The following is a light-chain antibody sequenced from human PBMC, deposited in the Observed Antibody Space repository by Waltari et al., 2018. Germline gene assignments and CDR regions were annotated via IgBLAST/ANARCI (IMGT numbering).Light chain of an antibody. J-gene: IGKJ2*01. V-gene: IGKV2-30*01. CDR2: QVS. CDR3: MQGTDWPYT. CDR1: QGLVYIDGKTY. Sequence: EVVMTQAPLSLSVTLGQPASISCRSTQGLVYIDGKTYLNWFHQAPGQPPRRLVYQVSSRYPGVPVRFSCSGSGTDFTLQISSVESEDVGLYYCMQGTDWPYTFGQGTRLEI.